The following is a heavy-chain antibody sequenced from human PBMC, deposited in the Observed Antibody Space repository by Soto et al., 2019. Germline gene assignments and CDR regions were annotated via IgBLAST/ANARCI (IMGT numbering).Heavy chain of an antibody. J-gene: IGHJ4*01. CDR1: GYTFTNFG. V-gene: IGHV1-18*01. Sequence: ASVKVSCKASGYTFTNFGISWVRQAPGQGLEWMGWISADNGNTNYAQKFQGRVTFTRDTSANTAYMELNSLRAEDTAVYYCATDLNWPNYWGHGTLVTVSS. CDR3: ATDLNWPNY. CDR2: ISADNGNT. D-gene: IGHD1-20*01.